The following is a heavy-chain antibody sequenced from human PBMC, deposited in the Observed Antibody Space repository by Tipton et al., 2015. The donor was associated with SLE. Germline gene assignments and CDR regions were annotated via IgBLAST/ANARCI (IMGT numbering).Heavy chain of an antibody. V-gene: IGHV3-21*05. CDR1: GFTFSSYS. D-gene: IGHD3-16*01. Sequence: SLRLSCAASGFTFSSYSMNWVRQAPGKGLEWVSYISSSSSYTNYADSVKGRFTISRDNAKNSLYLQMNSLRAEDTAVYYCAREGEGWDFDYWGQGTLVTVSS. J-gene: IGHJ4*02. CDR2: ISSSSSYT. CDR3: AREGEGWDFDY.